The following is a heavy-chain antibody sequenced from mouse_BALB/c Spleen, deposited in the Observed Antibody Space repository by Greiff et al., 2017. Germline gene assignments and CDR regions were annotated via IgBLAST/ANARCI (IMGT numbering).Heavy chain of an antibody. CDR1: GYTFTSYY. J-gene: IGHJ3*01. CDR3: ARDNYYGPFAY. Sequence: VKLMESGPELVKPGASVRISCKASGYTFTSYYIHWVKQRPGQGLEWIGWIYPGNVNTKYNEKFKGKATLTADKSSSTAYMQLSSLTSEDSAVYFCARDNYYGPFAYWGQGTLVTVSA. CDR2: IYPGNVNT. V-gene: IGHV1S56*01. D-gene: IGHD1-2*01.